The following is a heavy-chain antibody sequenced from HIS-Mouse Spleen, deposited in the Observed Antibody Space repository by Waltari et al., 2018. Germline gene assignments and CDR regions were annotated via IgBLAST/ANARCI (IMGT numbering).Heavy chain of an antibody. Sequence: QLQLQESGPGLVKPSETLSLTCTVSGGSISSSSYYWGWIRQPPGKGLEWIGSIYYSGSTYYNPSLKSRVTISVDTSKNQFSLKLSSVTAADTAVYYCASYEYSSSSVYFQHWGQGTLVTVSS. V-gene: IGHV4-39*07. D-gene: IGHD6-6*01. CDR1: GGSISSSSYY. CDR3: ASYEYSSSSVYFQH. CDR2: IYYSGST. J-gene: IGHJ1*01.